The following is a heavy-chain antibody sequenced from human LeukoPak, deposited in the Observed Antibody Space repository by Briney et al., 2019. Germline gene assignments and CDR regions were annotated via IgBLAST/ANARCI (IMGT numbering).Heavy chain of an antibody. D-gene: IGHD3-3*01. V-gene: IGHV4-59*12. J-gene: IGHJ6*02. Sequence: SETLSLTCTVSGGSISSYYWSWIRQPPGKGLEWIGYIYYSGSTYYNPSLKSRVSISVDMSKNHFSLELRSVTAADTAVYYCARDREWLQFRGMDVWGQGTTVTVSS. CDR3: ARDREWLQFRGMDV. CDR1: GGSISSYY. CDR2: IYYSGST.